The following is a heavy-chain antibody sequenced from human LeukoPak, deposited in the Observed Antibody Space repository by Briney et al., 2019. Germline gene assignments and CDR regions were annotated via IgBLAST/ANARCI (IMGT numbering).Heavy chain of an antibody. Sequence: SQTLSLTCTVSGGSVGSGDYYWSWIRQPPGKGLEWLGCIYHSGSTYYNPSLKSRVTISLDTPKNQFSLKLSSVTAADTAVYYCARASSGSYSGPIYYYYMDVWGKGTTVTVSS. J-gene: IGHJ6*03. D-gene: IGHD1-26*01. CDR2: IYHSGST. CDR1: GGSVGSGDYY. V-gene: IGHV4-30-4*08. CDR3: ARASSGSYSGPIYYYYMDV.